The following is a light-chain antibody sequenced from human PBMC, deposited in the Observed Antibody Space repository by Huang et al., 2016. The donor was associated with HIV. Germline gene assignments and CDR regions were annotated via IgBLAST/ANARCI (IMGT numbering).Light chain of an antibody. Sequence: EIVLTQSPGTLSLSPGDTATLSCRASQSVISSYLAWYQQRPGQSPRLLMYGASSRATGIPDRFSGSGSWTEYTLTINSLEPEDSAIYFCQHYGRSPPFTFGPGTRLHIK. CDR3: QHYGRSPPFT. CDR2: GAS. CDR1: QSVISSY. J-gene: IGKJ3*01. V-gene: IGKV3-20*01.